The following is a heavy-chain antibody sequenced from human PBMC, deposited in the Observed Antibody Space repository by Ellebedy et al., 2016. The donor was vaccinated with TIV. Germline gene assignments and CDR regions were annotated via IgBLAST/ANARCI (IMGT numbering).Heavy chain of an antibody. CDR2: IVVDSGNT. Sequence: AASVKVSCKASGFTFASSAVHWVRQARGQRLEWIGWIVVDSGNTNSTQKFQQRVTITRDMSTSTAYMDLSRLTSDDTAVYYCTRGPSGGYFDYWGQGTLVPVSS. CDR1: GFTFASSA. J-gene: IGHJ4*02. V-gene: IGHV1-58*01. CDR3: TRGPSGGYFDY. D-gene: IGHD3-10*01.